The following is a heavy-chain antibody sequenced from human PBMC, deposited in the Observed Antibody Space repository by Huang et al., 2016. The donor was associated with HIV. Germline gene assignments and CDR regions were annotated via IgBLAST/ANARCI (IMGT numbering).Heavy chain of an antibody. V-gene: IGHV1-24*01. CDR2: FDPEIGET. D-gene: IGHD3-9*01. CDR1: EYTLTELS. CDR3: ATGFDVFFDF. Sequence: QVQLVQSRAEVKKPGASVKVSCKVSEYTLTELSIHWVRKPPGKGLEWMGGFDPEIGETIYAQKFKGRVTMTEDTSTETAFMELSGLRPEDTAVYYCATGFDVFFDFWGQGTLVTVSS. J-gene: IGHJ4*02.